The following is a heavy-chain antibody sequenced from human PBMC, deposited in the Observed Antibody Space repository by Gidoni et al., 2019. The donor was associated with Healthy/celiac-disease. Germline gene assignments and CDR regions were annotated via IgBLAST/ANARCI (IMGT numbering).Heavy chain of an antibody. CDR3: AKDGGNYYDSSGYYYFDY. V-gene: IGHV3-23*01. J-gene: IGHJ4*02. CDR1: GFTFSSYA. D-gene: IGHD3-22*01. Sequence: EVQLLESGGGVVQPGGSLRLSCAASGFTFSSYAMSWVRQAPGKGRGWVSAISGSGGSTYYADSVKGRFTISRDNSKNTLYLQMNSLRAEDTAVYYCAKDGGNYYDSSGYYYFDYWGQGTLVTVSS. CDR2: ISGSGGST.